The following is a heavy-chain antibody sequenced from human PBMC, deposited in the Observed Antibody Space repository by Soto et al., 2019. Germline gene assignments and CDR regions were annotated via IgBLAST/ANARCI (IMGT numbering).Heavy chain of an antibody. J-gene: IGHJ4*02. CDR1: GVSISSDY. Sequence: QVQLQESGPGLVKPSGTLSLTCTVSGVSISSDYWNWIRQPPGKGLEWIGYSHSGSTTYSASLRSRVTISVDTSKNQFSLKLSSVTAADTAVYFCARHDGSRSTDYWGQGTLVTVSS. D-gene: IGHD3-10*01. CDR2: SHSGST. CDR3: ARHDGSRSTDY. V-gene: IGHV4-59*08.